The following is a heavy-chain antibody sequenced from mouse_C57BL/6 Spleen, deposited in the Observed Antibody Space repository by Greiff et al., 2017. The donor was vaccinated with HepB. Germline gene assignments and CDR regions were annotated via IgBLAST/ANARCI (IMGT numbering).Heavy chain of an antibody. J-gene: IGHJ3*01. CDR2: IWGVGST. CDR3: ASSLTGTGFAY. CDR1: GFSLTSYG. Sequence: VKLQESGPGLVAPSQRLSITCTVSGFSLTSYGVDWVRQSPGKGLEWMGVIWGVGSTNYNSALKYRLSISKDNFKNQVVLKMNSLQTDDTAMYYCASSLTGTGFAYGGQGTLVTVSA. D-gene: IGHD4-1*01. V-gene: IGHV2-6*01.